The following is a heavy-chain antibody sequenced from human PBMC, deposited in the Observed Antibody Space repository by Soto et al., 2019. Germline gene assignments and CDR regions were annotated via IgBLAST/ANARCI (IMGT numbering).Heavy chain of an antibody. J-gene: IGHJ6*02. CDR1: GYRFSSYW. Sequence: LGESLKISCQGSGYRFSSYWIAWVRQMPGKGLEWMGIIYPGDSDTIYSPSSQCQVTFSVDKSTSTAYLQWSSLKASDTAMYYCARQGSNGAYYYYGMDVWGQGTTVTVS. CDR2: IYPGDSDT. V-gene: IGHV5-51*01. D-gene: IGHD2-8*01. CDR3: ARQGSNGAYYYYGMDV.